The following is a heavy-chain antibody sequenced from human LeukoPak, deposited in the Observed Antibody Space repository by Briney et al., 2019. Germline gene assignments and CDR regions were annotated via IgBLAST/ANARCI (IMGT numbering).Heavy chain of an antibody. D-gene: IGHD1-26*01. J-gene: IGHJ4*02. CDR3: ARVSGSYFRSLYYFDY. V-gene: IGHV4-59*01. CDR1: GGSISDYY. Sequence: SETLSLTCSVSGGSISDYYWSWLRQPPGKGLEWVGHIYSSGSTNYNRSLKSRVTISLDTSRNQFSLEVNSVTAADTAVYYCARVSGSYFRSLYYFDYWGQGTLVIVSS. CDR2: IYSSGST.